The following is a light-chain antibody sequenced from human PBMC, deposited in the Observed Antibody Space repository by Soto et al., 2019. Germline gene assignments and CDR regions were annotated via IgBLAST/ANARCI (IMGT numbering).Light chain of an antibody. CDR1: QSVSSSY. J-gene: IGKJ3*01. V-gene: IGKV3-20*01. Sequence: EIVLTQSPGTLSLSPGERATLSCRASQSVSSSYLAWYQQKPGQAPRLLIYGASSRATGIPDRFSGSGSGTDFTLTISRLEPDDFAVYYCQQYGSSPPLAFGPGTKVDIK. CDR2: GAS. CDR3: QQYGSSPPLA.